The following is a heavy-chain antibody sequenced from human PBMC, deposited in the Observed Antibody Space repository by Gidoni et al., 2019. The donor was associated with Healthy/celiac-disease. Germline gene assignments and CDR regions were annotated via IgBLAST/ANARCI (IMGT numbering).Heavy chain of an antibody. J-gene: IGHJ4*02. CDR1: GGAISGGSYY. CDR2: IYTSAST. CDR3: ARDSYDSSGYYQYYMDY. V-gene: IGHV4-61*02. Sequence: QVQLHESGPGLVKPSQTLSLTGTVPGGAISGGSYYWSWIRQHAGKGLGWIGRIYTSASTNCNPSLKSRVTRSVDTSKNQFYLKRSTVTAADTDVYSCARDSYDSSGYYQYYMDYWGQGTLVTVSS. D-gene: IGHD3-22*01.